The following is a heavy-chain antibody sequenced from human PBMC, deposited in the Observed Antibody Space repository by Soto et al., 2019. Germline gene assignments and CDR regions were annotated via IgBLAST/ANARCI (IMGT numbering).Heavy chain of an antibody. CDR1: GGSISSYY. V-gene: IGHV4-59*01. J-gene: IGHJ6*02. CDR2: MYNTGST. D-gene: IGHD2-21*02. Sequence: TLSLTCTVSGGSISSYYWSWIRQPSGKGLEWIGYMYNTGSTIYNPSLKSRVTISVDTSKNQFSLKLNSVTAADTAVYYCARDLWGYCGADCYPLDVWGQGTTVTVSS. CDR3: ARDLWGYCGADCYPLDV.